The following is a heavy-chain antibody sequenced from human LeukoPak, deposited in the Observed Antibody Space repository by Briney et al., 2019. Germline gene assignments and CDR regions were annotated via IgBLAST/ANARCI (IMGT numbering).Heavy chain of an antibody. CDR1: GYTFTGYY. CDR2: INPNSGGT. J-gene: IGHJ4*02. CDR3: ARDRVVSSVFESDY. Sequence: GASVKVSCKASGYTFTGYYMHWVRQAPGQGLEWMGWINPNSGGTNYAQKFQGRVTMTRDTSISTAYMELSRLRSDDTAVYYCARDRVVSSVFESDYWGQGTLVTVSS. D-gene: IGHD6-19*01. V-gene: IGHV1-2*02.